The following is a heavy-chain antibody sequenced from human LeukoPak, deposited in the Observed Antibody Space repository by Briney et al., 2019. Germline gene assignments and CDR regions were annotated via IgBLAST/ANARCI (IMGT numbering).Heavy chain of an antibody. Sequence: SETLSLTCTVSGGSISSYYWIWIRQPPGKGLEWIGYIYYSGSTNYNPSLKSRVTISVDTSKNQFSLKLSSVTAADTAVYYCAPFLRGYFDYWGQGTLVTVSS. D-gene: IGHD2/OR15-2a*01. J-gene: IGHJ4*02. CDR3: APFLRGYFDY. CDR1: GGSISSYY. CDR2: IYYSGST. V-gene: IGHV4-59*01.